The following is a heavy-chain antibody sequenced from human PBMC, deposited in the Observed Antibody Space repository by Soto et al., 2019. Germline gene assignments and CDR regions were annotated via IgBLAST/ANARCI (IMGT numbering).Heavy chain of an antibody. Sequence: ASVKVSCKASGYTFTSYAMHWVRQAPGQRLEWMGWINAGNGNTKYSQKFQGRVTITRDTSASTAYMELSSLRSEDTAVYYCSRDLGSLSLFGQRSYSYYYSGMGVWGKGTTVNVSS. CDR1: GYTFTSYA. CDR3: SRDLGSLSLFGQRSYSYYYSGMGV. V-gene: IGHV1-3*01. D-gene: IGHD3-10*02. J-gene: IGHJ6*04. CDR2: INAGNGNT.